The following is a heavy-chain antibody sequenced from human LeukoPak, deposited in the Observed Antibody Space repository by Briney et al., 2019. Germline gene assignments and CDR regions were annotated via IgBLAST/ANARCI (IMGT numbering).Heavy chain of an antibody. CDR2: MYHTGST. V-gene: IGHV4-38-2*02. CDR3: AGVTGYIIDDQFDY. CDR1: GYSMSSGYS. J-gene: IGHJ4*02. Sequence: SETLSLTCTVSGYSMSSGYSWGWSRQPPERGLEWIGSMYHTGSTYYNPSLKSRVTISVDTSKNQFYLKLSSVTAADTAVYYCAGVTGYIIDDQFDYWGQGTLVTVSS. D-gene: IGHD3-10*01.